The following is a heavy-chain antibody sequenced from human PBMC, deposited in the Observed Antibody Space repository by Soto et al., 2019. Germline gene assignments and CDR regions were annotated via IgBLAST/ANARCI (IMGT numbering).Heavy chain of an antibody. CDR3: AFGQSYGGYYYYYRMAV. J-gene: IGHJ6*02. D-gene: IGHD5-18*01. Sequence: GGSLRLSCAASGFTFSSYWMHWVRQAPGKGLVWVSRINIDGSSTSYADSVKGRFTISRDNAKNTLYLQMNSLRAEDTAVYYCAFGQSYGGYYYYYRMAVWGPGTTVTVSS. V-gene: IGHV3-74*01. CDR1: GFTFSSYW. CDR2: INIDGSST.